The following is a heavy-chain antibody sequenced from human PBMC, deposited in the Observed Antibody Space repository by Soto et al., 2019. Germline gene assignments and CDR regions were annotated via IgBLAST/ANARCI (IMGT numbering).Heavy chain of an antibody. D-gene: IGHD2-15*01. J-gene: IGHJ4*02. V-gene: IGHV3-30*18. Sequence: QVQLVESGGGVVQPGRSLRLSCAASGFTFSSYGMHWVRQAPGKGLEWVAVISYGGSNKYYADSVKGRFTISRDNSKNTLYLQMNSLRAEDTAVYYCAKEMGYCSGGSCYPLIDYWGQGTLVTVSS. CDR1: GFTFSSYG. CDR2: ISYGGSNK. CDR3: AKEMGYCSGGSCYPLIDY.